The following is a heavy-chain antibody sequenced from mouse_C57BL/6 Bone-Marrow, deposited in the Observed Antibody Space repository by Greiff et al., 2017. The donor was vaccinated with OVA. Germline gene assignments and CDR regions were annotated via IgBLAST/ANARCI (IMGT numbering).Heavy chain of an antibody. V-gene: IGHV1-72*01. J-gene: IGHJ2*01. D-gene: IGHD1-1*01. Sequence: QVQLQQPGAELVKPGASVKLSCRASGYTFTSYWMHWVKQRPGRGLEWIGRIDPNSGGTKYNEKFKSKATLTVDKPSSTAYMQLSSLTSEDSAVYYCARFGHYYGSSFYYFDYWGQGTTLTVSS. CDR3: ARFGHYYGSSFYYFDY. CDR1: GYTFTSYW. CDR2: IDPNSGGT.